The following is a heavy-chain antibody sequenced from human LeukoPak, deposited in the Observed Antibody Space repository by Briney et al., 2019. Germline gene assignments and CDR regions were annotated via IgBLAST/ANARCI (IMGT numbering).Heavy chain of an antibody. CDR3: ARARMVRGVVDY. CDR1: GGSFSGYY. J-gene: IGHJ4*02. D-gene: IGHD3-10*01. V-gene: IGHV4-34*01. Sequence: SETLSPTCAVYGGSFSGYYWSWTRQPPGKGLEWIGEIDHSGSTNYNPSLKSRVTISVDTSKNQFSLKLSSVTAADTAVYYCARARMVRGVVDYWGQGTLVTVSS. CDR2: IDHSGST.